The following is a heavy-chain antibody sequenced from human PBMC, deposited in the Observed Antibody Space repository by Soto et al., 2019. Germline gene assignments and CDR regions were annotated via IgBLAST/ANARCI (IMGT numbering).Heavy chain of an antibody. J-gene: IGHJ2*01. V-gene: IGHV5-51*01. CDR3: ARAYNWASVWYFDL. Sequence: EVQLVQSGAEVKKPGESLKISCKGSGYSFTTYWIGWVRQMPGKGLEWMGIIYPGDSDTRYSPSFQGQVTISADKSITTAYLQWGNLKAADTAMYYCARAYNWASVWYFDLWGRGTLVTVSS. D-gene: IGHD1-20*01. CDR2: IYPGDSDT. CDR1: GYSFTTYW.